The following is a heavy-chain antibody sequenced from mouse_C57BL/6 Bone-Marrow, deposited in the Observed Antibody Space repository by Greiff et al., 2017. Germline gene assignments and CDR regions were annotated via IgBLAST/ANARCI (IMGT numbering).Heavy chain of an antibody. CDR3: GRHYSNYWYFEV. D-gene: IGHD2-5*01. CDR1: GFTFSDYG. CDR2: ISSGSSTI. J-gene: IGHJ1*03. V-gene: IGHV5-17*01. Sequence: EVMLVESGGGLVKPGGSLKLSCAASGFTFSDYGMHWVRQAPEKGLEWVAYISSGSSTIYYADTVKGRFTLSRYNAKNTLFQQMTSLRSEDTAMYCCGRHYSNYWYFEVGGTGTTVTGSS.